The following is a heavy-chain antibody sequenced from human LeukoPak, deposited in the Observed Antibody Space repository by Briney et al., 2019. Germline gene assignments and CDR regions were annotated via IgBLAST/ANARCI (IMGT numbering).Heavy chain of an antibody. V-gene: IGHV1-24*01. J-gene: IGHJ6*02. D-gene: IGHD3-3*01. Sequence: ASVKVSCKVSGDTLTELSMHWVRQAPGKGLEWMGGFDPEDGKTMYAQKFQGRVTITADESTSTAYMELSSLRSEDTAVYYCARSYYDFWSGPSYYYYYGMDVWGQGTTVTVSS. CDR3: ARSYYDFWSGPSYYYYYGMDV. CDR1: GDTLTELS. CDR2: FDPEDGKT.